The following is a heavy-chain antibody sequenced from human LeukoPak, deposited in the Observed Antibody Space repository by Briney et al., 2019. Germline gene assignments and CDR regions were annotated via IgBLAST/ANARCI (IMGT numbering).Heavy chain of an antibody. D-gene: IGHD3-22*01. V-gene: IGHV4-34*01. CDR3: ARGPPTDYYDSSGFYYVFDY. Sequence: PSETLSLTCAVYGGSFSGYYWSWIRQPPGKGLEWIGEINHSGSPTYKPSLKSRVTISVDTSKNQFSLKLSSVTAADTAVYFCARGPPTDYYDSSGFYYVFDYWGQGTLVTVSS. J-gene: IGHJ4*02. CDR1: GGSFSGYY. CDR2: INHSGSP.